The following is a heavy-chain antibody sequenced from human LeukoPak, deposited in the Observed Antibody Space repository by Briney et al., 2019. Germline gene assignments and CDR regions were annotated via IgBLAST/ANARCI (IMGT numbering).Heavy chain of an antibody. V-gene: IGHV1-69*13. CDR3: TRAKTGIAFDV. Sequence: ASVKVSCKASGGTFSSFAVSWVRQAPGQGLEWMGDIIPIFVTPNYAREFQGRVTITADESTTTAYMELRSLRADDTAVYYCTRAKTGIAFDVWGQGTLVIVSS. CDR2: IIPIFVTP. D-gene: IGHD3-9*01. J-gene: IGHJ3*01. CDR1: GGTFSSFA.